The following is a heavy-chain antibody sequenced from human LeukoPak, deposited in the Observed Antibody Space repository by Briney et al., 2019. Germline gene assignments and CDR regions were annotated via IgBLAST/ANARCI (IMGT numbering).Heavy chain of an antibody. CDR2: ISYDGSNK. J-gene: IGHJ6*02. D-gene: IGHD2-2*01. V-gene: IGHV3-30-3*01. CDR1: GFTFSSYA. Sequence: PGRSLRLSCAASGFTFSSYAMHWVRQAPGKGLEWVAVISYDGSNKYYADSVKGRFTISRDNSKNTLYLQMNSLRAEDTAVYYCARDIVVVPAAPKYYYYYYGMDVWGQGTTATVSS. CDR3: ARDIVVVPAAPKYYYYYYGMDV.